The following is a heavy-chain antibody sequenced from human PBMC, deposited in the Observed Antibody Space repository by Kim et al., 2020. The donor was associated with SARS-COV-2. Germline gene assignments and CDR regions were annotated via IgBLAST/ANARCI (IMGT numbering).Heavy chain of an antibody. D-gene: IGHD1-26*01. CDR3: ARSRRASAYIDV. CDR1: GFTFSDYY. Sequence: GGSLRLSCTASGFTFSDYYMTWVRLAPGKGLEWVGLIRTNTYGGTREYAPSVKDRFTVSRDDSNSVAYLQLNSLRSEATAVYYCARSRRASAYIDVWGKG. V-gene: IGHV3-49*04. CDR2: IRTNTYGGTR. J-gene: IGHJ6*03.